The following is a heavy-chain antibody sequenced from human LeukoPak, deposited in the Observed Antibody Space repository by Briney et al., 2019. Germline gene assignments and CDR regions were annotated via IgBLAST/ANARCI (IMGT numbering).Heavy chain of an antibody. CDR2: VYPGDSNT. D-gene: IGHD2-2*01. CDR1: GYNFVNNW. CDR3: ARSGVPGAMTWFDP. Sequence: GESLQISCQGSGYNFVNNWIGWVRQLPGKGLEWMAIVYPGDSNTKYSPSFQGQVTVSADKSINTAYLQWRSLKASDTAMYYCARSGVPGAMTWFDPWGQGTLVTVSS. J-gene: IGHJ5*02. V-gene: IGHV5-51*01.